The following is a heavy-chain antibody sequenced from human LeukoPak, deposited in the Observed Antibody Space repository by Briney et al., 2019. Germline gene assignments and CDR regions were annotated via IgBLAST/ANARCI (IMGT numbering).Heavy chain of an antibody. J-gene: IGHJ3*02. CDR3: ARRIWGADSQSHTFDI. D-gene: IGHD3-16*01. CDR1: GFTFNDYN. CDR2: ISSGM. V-gene: IGHV3-11*01. Sequence: PGGSLRLSCAASGFTFNDYNVGWIRQAPGKGLEWVAYISSGMYYADSVKGRFTISRDNAKNSLYLQMNSLRADDTAVYYCARRIWGADSQSHTFDIWGQGTMVTVSS.